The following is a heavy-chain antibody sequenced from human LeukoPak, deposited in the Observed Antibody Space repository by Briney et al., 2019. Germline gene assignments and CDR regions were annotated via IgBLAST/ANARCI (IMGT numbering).Heavy chain of an antibody. CDR3: ASEMTTVTNGYFDY. V-gene: IGHV4-59*12. CDR1: GGSITSNY. J-gene: IGHJ4*02. D-gene: IGHD4-17*01. CDR2: IYHSGST. Sequence: SETLSLTCTVSGGSITSNYWGWIRQPPGKGLEWIGYIYHSGSTNYNPSLKSRVTISVDTSKKQFSLKLSSVTAADTAVYYCASEMTTVTNGYFDYWGQGTLVTVSS.